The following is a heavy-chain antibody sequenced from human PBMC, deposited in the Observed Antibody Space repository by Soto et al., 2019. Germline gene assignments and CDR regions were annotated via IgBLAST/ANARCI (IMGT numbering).Heavy chain of an antibody. CDR3: AKAAYGSSSSWGAYFDY. Sequence: EVQLLESGGGLVQPGGSLRLSCAASGFTFSSYAMIWVRQAPGKGLEWVSTISGSGGSTYYADSVKGRFTISRDNFGNTLSLQMNSLRAEDTAIYYRAKAAYGSSSSWGAYFDYWCQGTLVTVSS. V-gene: IGHV3-23*01. J-gene: IGHJ4*02. CDR2: ISGSGGST. CDR1: GFTFSSYA. D-gene: IGHD6-6*01.